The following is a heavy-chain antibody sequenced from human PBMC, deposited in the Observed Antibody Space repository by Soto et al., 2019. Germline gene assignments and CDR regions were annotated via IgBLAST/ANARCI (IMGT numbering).Heavy chain of an antibody. Sequence: QLQLQESGPGLVKPSETLSLTCTVSGGSISSSSYYWGWIRQPPGKGLEWIGSIYYSGSTYYNPSLRSRVTISVATSKNQFSLKLSSVTAADTAVYYCARRGQWPTTIPYYYYYGMDVWCQGTTVTVSS. J-gene: IGHJ6*02. D-gene: IGHD6-19*01. CDR2: IYYSGST. CDR1: GGSISSSSYY. CDR3: ARRGQWPTTIPYYYYYGMDV. V-gene: IGHV4-39*01.